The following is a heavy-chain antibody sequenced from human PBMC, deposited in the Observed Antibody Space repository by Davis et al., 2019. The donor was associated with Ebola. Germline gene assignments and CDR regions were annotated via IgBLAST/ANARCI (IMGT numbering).Heavy chain of an antibody. Sequence: GGSLRLSCAASGFTFSSYSMNWVRQAPGKGLEWVSSISSSSSYIYYADSVKGRFTISRDNAKNSLYLQMNSLRAEDTAVYYCATLDILTAYVSYAMDVWGQGTTVTVS. J-gene: IGHJ6*02. V-gene: IGHV3-21*01. CDR1: GFTFSSYS. CDR3: ATLDILTAYVSYAMDV. CDR2: ISSSSSYI. D-gene: IGHD3-9*01.